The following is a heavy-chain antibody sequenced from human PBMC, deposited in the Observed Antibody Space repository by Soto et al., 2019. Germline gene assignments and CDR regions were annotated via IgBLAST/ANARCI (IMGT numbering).Heavy chain of an antibody. V-gene: IGHV4-34*01. CDR2: INHSGST. D-gene: IGHD2-21*01. Sequence: SETLSLTCAVYGGSFSGYYWSWIRQPPGKGLEWIGEINHSGSTNYNPSLKSRVTISVDTSKNQFSLKLSSVTAADAAVYYCARFNIAIDAFDIWGQGTMVTVSS. J-gene: IGHJ3*02. CDR3: ARFNIAIDAFDI. CDR1: GGSFSGYY.